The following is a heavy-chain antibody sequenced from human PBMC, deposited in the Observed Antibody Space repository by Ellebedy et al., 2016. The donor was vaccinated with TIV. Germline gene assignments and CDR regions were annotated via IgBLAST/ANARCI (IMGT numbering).Heavy chain of an antibody. J-gene: IGHJ4*02. CDR3: ATGPPKWEVPLDLDS. CDR1: GGTFSTYA. CDR2: IFPILGMA. Sequence: AASVKVSCKASGGTFSTYAISWVRQAPGQGLEWMGRIFPILGMAIYAQKFQGRVTITADKSTSTAYMELSSLRSEDTAVYYCATGPPKWEVPLDLDSWGQGTLVIVSS. D-gene: IGHD1-26*01. V-gene: IGHV1-69*04.